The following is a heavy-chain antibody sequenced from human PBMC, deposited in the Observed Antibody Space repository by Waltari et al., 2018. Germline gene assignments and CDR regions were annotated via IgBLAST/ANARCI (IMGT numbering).Heavy chain of an antibody. Sequence: EVQLVESGGGLVKPGGSLRLSCAASGFTFSSYSMNWIRQAPGKGLEWVSSISSSSSYIYYADSVKGRFTISRDNAKNSLYLQMNSLRAEDTAVYYCARDRNIDGGNGYFDYWGQGTLVTVSS. CDR1: GFTFSSYS. J-gene: IGHJ4*02. CDR2: ISSSSSYI. CDR3: ARDRNIDGGNGYFDY. V-gene: IGHV3-21*01. D-gene: IGHD2-15*01.